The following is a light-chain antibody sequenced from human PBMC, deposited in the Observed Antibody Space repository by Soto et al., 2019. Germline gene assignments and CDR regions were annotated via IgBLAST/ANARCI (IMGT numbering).Light chain of an antibody. CDR3: PQRQRWHRT. J-gene: IGKJ1*01. CDR2: QTS. Sequence: EIVLTQSPATLSSFPGDRVTLSCRVSHYINTRLAWYQHRPGQAPRLLIYQTSIRAAGIPARFSASVSGTEFTLTISDIQPQDFALYCYPQRQRWHRTFGQGTKV. CDR1: HYINTR. V-gene: IGKV3D-11*01.